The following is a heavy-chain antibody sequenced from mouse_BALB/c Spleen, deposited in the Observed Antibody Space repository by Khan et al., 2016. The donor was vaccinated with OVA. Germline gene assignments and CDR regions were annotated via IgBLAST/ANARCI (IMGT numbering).Heavy chain of an antibody. CDR1: GYSFTLYY. Sequence: SGPDLVKPGASVKISCKASGYSFTLYYMSWVKQSHGKSLEWIGRVNPNTDNINYNQEFKGKAILTVDKSSNTAYMELRSLTSEDSAVYFCARGYDFFASGGQGTLVTVSA. V-gene: IGHV1-26*01. CDR2: VNPNTDNI. CDR3: ARGYDFFAS. J-gene: IGHJ3*01. D-gene: IGHD2-14*01.